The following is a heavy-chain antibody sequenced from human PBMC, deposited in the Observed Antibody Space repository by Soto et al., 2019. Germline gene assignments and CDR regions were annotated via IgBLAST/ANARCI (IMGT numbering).Heavy chain of an antibody. Sequence: QVQLVQSGAEVKKPGASVKVSCKASGYILTNYYVHWVRQAPGQGLEWMAIINPINGATNYAQRFQGRVTLTSDTSTSTVSMQLSSLRSEDTAVYYCARDLLAGDYWGQGTLVTVSS. V-gene: IGHV1-46*01. CDR3: ARDLLAGDY. CDR1: GYILTNYY. CDR2: INPINGAT. J-gene: IGHJ4*02. D-gene: IGHD3-3*02.